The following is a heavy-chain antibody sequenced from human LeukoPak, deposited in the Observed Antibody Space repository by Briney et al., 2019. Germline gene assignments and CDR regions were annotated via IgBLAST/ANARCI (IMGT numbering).Heavy chain of an antibody. V-gene: IGHV1-69*04. CDR3: ASAERTLDGWYFDY. J-gene: IGHJ4*02. CDR2: IIPILGIA. CDR1: GGTFSIYA. Sequence: WASVKVSCKASGGTFSIYAISWVRQAPGQGLEWMGRIIPILGIANYAQKFQGRVTITADKATSTAYMELSSLRSEDTAVYYCASAERTLDGWYFDYWGQGTLVTVSS. D-gene: IGHD6-19*01.